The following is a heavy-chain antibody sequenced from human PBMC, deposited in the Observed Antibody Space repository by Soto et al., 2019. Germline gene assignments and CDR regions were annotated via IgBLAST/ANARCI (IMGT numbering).Heavy chain of an antibody. D-gene: IGHD2-8*01. V-gene: IGHV3-48*02. CDR1: GFTFSSYS. J-gene: IGHJ5*02. CDR3: ARDNGMAGSFDP. Sequence: LRLSCAASGFTFSSYSMNWARQAPGKGLEWIAYIVSSSTTIFYADSVKGRFTISRDNAKSSLYLQMNSLRDEDTAVYYCARDNGMAGSFDPWGQGTLVTVSS. CDR2: IVSSSTTI.